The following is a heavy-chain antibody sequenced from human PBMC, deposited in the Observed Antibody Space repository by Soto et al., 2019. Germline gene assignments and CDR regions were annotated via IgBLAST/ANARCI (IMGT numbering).Heavy chain of an antibody. D-gene: IGHD4-17*01. CDR2: INPNSSGT. V-gene: IGHV1-2*04. CDR3: ASSTTGAAFDI. J-gene: IGHJ3*02. Sequence: ASVKVSCKASGYTFTGYYMHWVRQAPGQGLEWMGWINPNSSGTNYAQKFQGWVTMTRDTSISTAYMELSRLRSDDTAVYYCASSTTGAAFDIWGQGTMVTVSS. CDR1: GYTFTGYY.